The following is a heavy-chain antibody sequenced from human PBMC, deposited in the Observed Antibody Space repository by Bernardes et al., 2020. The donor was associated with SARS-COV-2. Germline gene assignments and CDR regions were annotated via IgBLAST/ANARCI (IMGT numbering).Heavy chain of an antibody. CDR1: GYTFTGYY. Sequence: ASVKVSCKASGYTFTGYYMHWVRQAPGQGLEWMGWINPNSGGTNYAQKFQGRVTMTRDTSISTAYMELSRLRSDDTAVYYCARPPGGWFRYPPRRGSLGYWGQGTLVTVSS. V-gene: IGHV1-2*02. CDR2: INPNSGGT. J-gene: IGHJ4*02. D-gene: IGHD6-19*01. CDR3: ARPPGGWFRYPPRRGSLGY.